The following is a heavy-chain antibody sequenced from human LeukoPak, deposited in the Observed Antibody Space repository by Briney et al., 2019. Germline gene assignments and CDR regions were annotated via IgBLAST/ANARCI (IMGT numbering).Heavy chain of an antibody. CDR1: GYTFTGYY. D-gene: IGHD3-9*01. CDR3: ARDREGYYDILTGYYGVGAFDI. Sequence: GASVKVSCKASGYTFTGYYMHWVRQAPGQGLEWMGWINPNSGGTNYAQKFQGRVTMTRDTSISTAYMELSRLRSDDTAVYYCARDREGYYDILTGYYGVGAFDIWGRGTMVTVSS. J-gene: IGHJ3*02. V-gene: IGHV1-2*02. CDR2: INPNSGGT.